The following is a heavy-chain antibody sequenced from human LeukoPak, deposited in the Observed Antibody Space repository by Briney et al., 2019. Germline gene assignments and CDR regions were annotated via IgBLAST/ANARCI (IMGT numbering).Heavy chain of an antibody. D-gene: IGHD3-9*01. CDR2: FYYGVTT. CDR1: GASISTSTYY. CDR3: ARRPYYDILTGYYTCFDS. Sequence: SETLSLACTVSGASISTSTYYWGWIRQPPGKGLEWIGTFYYGVTTYYNPSLKSRVTISGDTSKNQISLKLSCVTAADTAVYYCARRPYYDILTGYYTCFDSWGQGTLVTVSS. J-gene: IGHJ4*02. V-gene: IGHV4-39*01.